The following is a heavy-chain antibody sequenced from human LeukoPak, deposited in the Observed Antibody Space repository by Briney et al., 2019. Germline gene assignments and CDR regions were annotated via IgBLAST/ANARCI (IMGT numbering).Heavy chain of an antibody. CDR1: GSTFSSYW. D-gene: IGHD3-10*01. J-gene: IGHJ4*02. Sequence: GGSLRLSCAASGSTFSSYWMSWVRQAPGKGLEWVANIKQDGSEKYYVDSVKGRFTISRDNAKNSLYLQMNSLRAEDTAVYYCASVLWFGELLPLFDYWGQGTLVTVSS. V-gene: IGHV3-7*01. CDR3: ASVLWFGELLPLFDY. CDR2: IKQDGSEK.